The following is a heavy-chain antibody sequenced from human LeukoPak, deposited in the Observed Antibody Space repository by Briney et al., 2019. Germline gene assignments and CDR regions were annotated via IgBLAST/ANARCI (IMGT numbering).Heavy chain of an antibody. D-gene: IGHD2-2*01. Sequence: SETLSLTCAVYGGSFSGYYWSWIRQPPGKGLEWIGEINHSGSTNYNPSLKSRVTISVDTSKNQFSLKLSSVTAADTAVYYCATRAPRYCSSTSCHWGRASWFDPWGQGTLVTVSS. CDR3: ATRAPRYCSSTSCHWGRASWFDP. V-gene: IGHV4-34*01. CDR1: GGSFSGYY. CDR2: INHSGST. J-gene: IGHJ5*02.